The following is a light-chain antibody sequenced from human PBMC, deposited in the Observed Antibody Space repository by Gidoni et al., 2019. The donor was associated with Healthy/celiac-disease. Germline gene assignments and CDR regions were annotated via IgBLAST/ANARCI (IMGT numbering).Light chain of an antibody. CDR2: DAS. J-gene: IGKJ5*01. Sequence: EIVLTQYPATLSLSPGERATLSCRASQSCSNYLAWSQQKPGQAPRLLIYDASTRATGIPARFSGRGSGTDFTLTISSLEPEDFAVYYCQQRSNWPPITFGQGTRLEIK. CDR1: QSCSNY. CDR3: QQRSNWPPIT. V-gene: IGKV3-11*01.